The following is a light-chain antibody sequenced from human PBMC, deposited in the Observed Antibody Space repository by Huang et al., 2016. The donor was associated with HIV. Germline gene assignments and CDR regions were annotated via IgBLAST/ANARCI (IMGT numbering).Light chain of an antibody. CDR2: AAS. J-gene: IGKJ1*01. CDR1: QNIKNY. V-gene: IGKV1-39*01. CDR3: QQSYSTPWT. Sequence: DIQMTQSPSSLSASVEDRVTITCRASQNIKNYLNCYQQKPGKAPKLLISAASSLQSGAPSRISGSGSGTDFTLTFSSLQPEDFATYYCQQSYSTPWTFGQGTKVEIK.